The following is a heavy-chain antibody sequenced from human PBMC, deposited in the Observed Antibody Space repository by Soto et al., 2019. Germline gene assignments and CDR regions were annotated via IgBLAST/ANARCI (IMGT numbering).Heavy chain of an antibody. Sequence: GASVKVSCKASGYTFTGYYMHWVRQAPGQGLEWMGWINPNSGGTNYAQKFQGWVTMTRDTSISTAYTELSRLRSDDTAVYYCARETYYYDRCGYYHSTRYYGMDGWGQGPTVTFSS. J-gene: IGHJ6*02. D-gene: IGHD3-22*01. CDR2: INPNSGGT. CDR3: ARETYYYDRCGYYHSTRYYGMDG. CDR1: GYTFTGYY. V-gene: IGHV1-2*04.